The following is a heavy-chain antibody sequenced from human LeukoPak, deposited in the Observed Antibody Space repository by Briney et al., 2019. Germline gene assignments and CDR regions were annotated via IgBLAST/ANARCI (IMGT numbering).Heavy chain of an antibody. D-gene: IGHD1-1*01. CDR2: IYYSGST. Sequence: SETLSLTCTVSGGSISSYYWSWIRQPPGKGLEWIGYIYYSGSTNYNPSLKSRVTISVDTSKNQFSLKLSSVTAADTAVYYCVKGTGHWYSISGAVAPWSLSPQ. J-gene: IGHJ2*01. CDR3: VKGTGHWYSIS. CDR1: GGSISSYY. V-gene: IGHV4-59*08.